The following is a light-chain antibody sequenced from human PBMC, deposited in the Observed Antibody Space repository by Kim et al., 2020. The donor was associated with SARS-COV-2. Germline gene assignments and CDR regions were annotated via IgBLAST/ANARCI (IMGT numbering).Light chain of an antibody. J-gene: IGKJ1*01. CDR1: QSVSSY. CDR3: QQRSNTWT. CDR2: DAS. Sequence: SLSPGERASLSFRASQSVSSYLAWYQQNPGQAPRLLIYDASNRATGIPARFSGSGSGTDFTLTISSLEPEDFAVYYCQQRSNTWTFGQVTKVDIK. V-gene: IGKV3-11*01.